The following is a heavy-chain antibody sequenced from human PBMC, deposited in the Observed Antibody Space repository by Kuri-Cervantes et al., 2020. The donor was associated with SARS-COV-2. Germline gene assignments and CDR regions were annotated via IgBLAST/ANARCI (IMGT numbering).Heavy chain of an antibody. CDR3: AKAYTLSYYYYMDV. CDR2: ISYDGNNK. V-gene: IGHV3-30*18. CDR1: GFTFSSYS. J-gene: IGHJ6*03. Sequence: GGSLRLSCAASGFTFSSYSMNWVRQAPGKGLEWVAIISYDGNNKKYADSAKGRFTISRDNSKNTLFLQMNSPRAEDTAVYYCAKAYTLSYYYYMDVWGKGTTVTVSS. D-gene: IGHD1-14*01.